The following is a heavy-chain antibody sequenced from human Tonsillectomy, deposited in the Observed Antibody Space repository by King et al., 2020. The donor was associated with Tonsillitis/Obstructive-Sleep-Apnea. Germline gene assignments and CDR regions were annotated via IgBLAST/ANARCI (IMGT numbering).Heavy chain of an antibody. Sequence: QLQESVPGLVKPSETLSLTCTVSVGSITSRMYYWDLVRQPPGKWKEMLWGIYYTGRTYYNPPLQRRVTMSVDTSKNQFSLKLCSVTAADTAVYYCVRQGGSGWYYFDYWGQGTLVTVSS. D-gene: IGHD6-19*01. V-gene: IGHV4-39*01. J-gene: IGHJ4*02. CDR2: IYYTGRT. CDR1: VGSITSRMYY. CDR3: VRQGGSGWYYFDY.